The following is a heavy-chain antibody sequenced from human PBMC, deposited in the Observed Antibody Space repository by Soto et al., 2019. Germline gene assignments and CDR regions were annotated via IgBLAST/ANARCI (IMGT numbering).Heavy chain of an antibody. D-gene: IGHD3-22*01. V-gene: IGHV3-23*01. CDR3: AKSPGMYYYDSSGYYHYDY. CDR2: ISGSGVST. CDR1: GFTFSSYA. J-gene: IGHJ4*02. Sequence: EVQLLESGGGLAQPGGSLRLSCAASGFTFSSYAMSWVRQAPGKGLEWVSAISGSGVSTYYADSVKGRFTISRDNSQNPLXXQMNSLRAEDTAVYYCAKSPGMYYYDSSGYYHYDYWGQGTLVTVSS.